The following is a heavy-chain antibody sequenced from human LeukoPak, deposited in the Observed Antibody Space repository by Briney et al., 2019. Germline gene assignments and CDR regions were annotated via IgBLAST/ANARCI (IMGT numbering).Heavy chain of an antibody. V-gene: IGHV4-34*01. CDR3: AIAFRGWYADAFDV. Sequence: SETLSLTCAVYGGSFSGHYWSWIRQPPGKGLEWIGEINHSGSTNYNPSLKSRVTISVDTSTTQFSLTPRSVTAAYRAVYYCAIAFRGWYADAFDVWGQGTMVTVSS. D-gene: IGHD6-19*01. CDR1: GGSFSGHY. J-gene: IGHJ3*01. CDR2: INHSGST.